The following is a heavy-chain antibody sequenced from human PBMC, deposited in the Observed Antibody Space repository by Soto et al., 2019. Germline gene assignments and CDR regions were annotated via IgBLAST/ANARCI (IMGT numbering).Heavy chain of an antibody. CDR3: AWYGDSTTYYFDY. CDR1: GGSISSSSYY. V-gene: IGHV4-39*01. Sequence: SETLSLTCTVSGGSISSSSYYWGWIRQPPGKGLEWIGSIYYSGSTYYNPSLKSRVTISVDTSKNQFSLKLSSVTAADTAVYYCAWYGDSTTYYFDYWGQGTLVTVSS. CDR2: IYYSGST. D-gene: IGHD4-17*01. J-gene: IGHJ4*02.